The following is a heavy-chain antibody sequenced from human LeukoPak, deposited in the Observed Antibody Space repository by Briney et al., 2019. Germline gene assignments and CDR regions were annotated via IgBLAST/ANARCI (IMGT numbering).Heavy chain of an antibody. J-gene: IGHJ4*02. CDR2: IYYSGST. CDR3: VSLPYYYDSSHY. CDR1: GGSISSGDYY. V-gene: IGHV4-30-4*01. D-gene: IGHD3-22*01. Sequence: SETLSLTCTVSGGSISSGDYYWSWIRQPPGKGLEWIGYIYYSGSTYYNPSLKSRVTISLDTSKNQFSLHLGSVTAADTAVYYCVSLPYYYDSSHYWGQGTLVTVSS.